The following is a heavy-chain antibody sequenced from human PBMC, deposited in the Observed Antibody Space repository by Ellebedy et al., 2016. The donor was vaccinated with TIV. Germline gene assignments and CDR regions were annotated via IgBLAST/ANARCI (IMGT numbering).Heavy chain of an antibody. CDR2: IRKKAKNFTT. CDR3: GRGLGD. Sequence: PGGSLRLSCAAAGFTFSEHSMDWVRQAPGKGLEWVGRIRKKAKNFTTEYASSVNGRFTISRDASKNSLYLQMNSLTTEDTAVYYCGRGLGDWGQGTLVTVSS. CDR1: GFTFSEHS. J-gene: IGHJ4*02. V-gene: IGHV3-72*01.